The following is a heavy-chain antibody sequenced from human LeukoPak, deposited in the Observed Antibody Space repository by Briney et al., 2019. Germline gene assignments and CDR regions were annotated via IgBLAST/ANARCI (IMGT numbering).Heavy chain of an antibody. J-gene: IGHJ4*02. Sequence: SETLSLTCAVYGGSFSGYYWSWIRQPPGKGLEWIGEINHSGSTNYNPSLKSRVTISVDTSKNQFSLKLSSVTATDTAVYYCARRESGYVWGSCRLAGGYFDYWGQGTLVTVSS. CDR3: ARRESGYVWGSCRLAGGYFDY. D-gene: IGHD3-16*02. CDR2: INHSGST. CDR1: GGSFSGYY. V-gene: IGHV4-34*01.